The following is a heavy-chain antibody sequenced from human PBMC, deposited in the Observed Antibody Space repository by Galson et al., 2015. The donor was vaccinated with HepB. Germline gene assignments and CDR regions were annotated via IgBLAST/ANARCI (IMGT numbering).Heavy chain of an antibody. J-gene: IGHJ4*02. D-gene: IGHD3-9*01. V-gene: IGHV4-39*01. CDR1: AGSISSTTYY. CDR3: ARLPLRYFDWSSSYYFDY. CDR2: IYYSGHT. Sequence: VSAGSISSTTYYWGWIRQPPGKGLEWIGTIYYSGHTNYNPSLRSRVTISVDTSKNQFSLKLSSVTAADTAVYYCARLPLRYFDWSSSYYFDYWGQGTLVTVSS.